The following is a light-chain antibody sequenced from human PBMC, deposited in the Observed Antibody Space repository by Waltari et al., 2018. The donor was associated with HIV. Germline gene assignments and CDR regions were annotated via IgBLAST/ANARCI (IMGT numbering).Light chain of an antibody. CDR1: SLRRYS. J-gene: IGLJ1*01. V-gene: IGLV3-19*01. Sequence: SSELTQDPAVSVALGQTVKITCQGDSLRRYSANWYQQKPGQAPVVVMYGKDNRPSVIPVLFSGSSSGNTGSLTITGAQAEDEADYYCDSRNNNDKHHVFGTGTKLTV. CDR3: DSRNNNDKHHV. CDR2: GKD.